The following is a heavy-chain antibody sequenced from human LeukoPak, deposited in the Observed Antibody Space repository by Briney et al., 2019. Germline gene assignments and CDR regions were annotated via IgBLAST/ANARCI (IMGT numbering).Heavy chain of an antibody. Sequence: LAGGSLRLSCAASGFPFSTYDMHWVRQAPDKGLQWVAVISSDGYRTDYPDSVRGRFTVSRDNFKNTVDLQMISVTAEDTAMYFCAKGLGTGSVLARPLHYWGQGTLVTASS. CDR3: AKGLGTGSVLARPLHY. V-gene: IGHV3-30*18. D-gene: IGHD3-10*01. J-gene: IGHJ4*02. CDR1: GFPFSTYD. CDR2: ISSDGYRT.